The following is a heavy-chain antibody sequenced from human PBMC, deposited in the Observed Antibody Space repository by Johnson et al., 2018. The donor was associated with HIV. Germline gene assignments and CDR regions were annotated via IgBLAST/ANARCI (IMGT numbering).Heavy chain of an antibody. D-gene: IGHD6-13*01. V-gene: IGHV3-64*01. J-gene: IGHJ3*02. CDR2: ITGSGDT. Sequence: MMLVESGGALVQPGGSLRLSCAASGFTFSSWPMHWVRQAPGKGLEYVSRITGSGDTYYVNSVKGRFTISRDNSKSTLYLQMDSLRAEDTAVYYCATGPIAARRGAFDIWGRGTMVTVSS. CDR1: GFTFSSWP. CDR3: ATGPIAARRGAFDI.